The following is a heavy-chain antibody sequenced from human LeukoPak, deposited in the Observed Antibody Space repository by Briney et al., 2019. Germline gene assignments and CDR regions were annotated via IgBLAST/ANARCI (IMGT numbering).Heavy chain of an antibody. Sequence: SETLSLTCAVSGYSISSGYYWGWIRQPPGKGLEWIGYIYYSGSTNYNPSLKSRVTISVDTSKNQFSLKLSSVTAADTAVYYCAREEIAAAGTYPAGYFDYWGQGTLVTVSS. CDR3: AREEIAAAGTYPAGYFDY. CDR2: IYYSGST. V-gene: IGHV4-61*01. D-gene: IGHD6-13*01. J-gene: IGHJ4*02. CDR1: GYSISSGYY.